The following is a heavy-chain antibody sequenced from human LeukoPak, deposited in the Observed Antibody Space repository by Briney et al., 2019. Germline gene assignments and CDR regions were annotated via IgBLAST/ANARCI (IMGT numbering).Heavy chain of an antibody. V-gene: IGHV3-21*01. Sequence: GGSLRLSCAASGFTFSSYTMNWVRQAPGKGLEWVSSITSSSSYKYYVDSVKGRFTISRDNAKNSLYLQMNSLGAEDTAVYYCGRGFSIVPAGIPDYWGLGTLVTVSS. D-gene: IGHD2-2*02. CDR2: ITSSSSYK. CDR1: GFTFSSYT. CDR3: GRGFSIVPAGIPDY. J-gene: IGHJ4*02.